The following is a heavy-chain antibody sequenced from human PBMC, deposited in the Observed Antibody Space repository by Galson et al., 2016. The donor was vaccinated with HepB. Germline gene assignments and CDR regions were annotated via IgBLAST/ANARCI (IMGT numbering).Heavy chain of an antibody. V-gene: IGHV6-1*01. CDR3: ARGSGDGSGYYHFDF. CDR2: TYYRSEWYT. D-gene: IGHD6-25*01. Sequence: CAISGDSVSSNSAAWNWIRQSPSRGLEWLGRTYYRSEWYTDYAISVEGRITINPDTSKNQFSLHLNSVTPGDTAAYYCARGSGDGSGYYHFDFWGQGTLVTVSS. CDR1: GDSVSSNSAA. J-gene: IGHJ4*02.